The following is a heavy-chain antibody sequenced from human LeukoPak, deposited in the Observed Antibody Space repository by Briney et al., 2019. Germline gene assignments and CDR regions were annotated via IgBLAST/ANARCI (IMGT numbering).Heavy chain of an antibody. J-gene: IGHJ4*02. CDR3: AKGHRGVMRGAFDY. D-gene: IGHD3-10*01. V-gene: IGHV3-23*01. CDR2: VSNSGAAT. Sequence: GGSLRLSCAASGFTFSLSAMTWVRQPPGKGLEWVAAVSNSGAATYYADSVKGRFTISRDNSKNTLYLQMNSLRAEDTAVYYCAKGHRGVMRGAFDYWGQGTLVTVSS. CDR1: GFTFSLSA.